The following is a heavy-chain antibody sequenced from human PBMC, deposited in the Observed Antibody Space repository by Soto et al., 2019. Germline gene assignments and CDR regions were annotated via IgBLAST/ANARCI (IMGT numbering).Heavy chain of an antibody. V-gene: IGHV1-18*01. J-gene: IGHJ3*02. CDR3: ARHREFLSAAAGHDAFDI. CDR2: ISAYNGNT. CDR1: GYTFTSYG. D-gene: IGHD6-13*01. Sequence: ASVKVSCKASGYTFTSYGISWVRQAPGQGLEWMGWISAYNGNTNYAQKLQGRVTMTTDTSTSTAYMELRSLRSDDTAVYYCARHREFLSAAAGHDAFDIWGQGTMVTASS.